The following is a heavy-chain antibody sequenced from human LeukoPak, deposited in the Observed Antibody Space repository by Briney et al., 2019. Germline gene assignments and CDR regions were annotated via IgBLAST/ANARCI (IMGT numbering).Heavy chain of an antibody. J-gene: IGHJ4*02. V-gene: IGHV4-39*01. Sequence: SETLSLTCTGPGGSISSRSYDWGWIRQPQGKVLEWVGSIYYSGSTYYNPSLTSRVTISVYTSKNQFSLKLSSVTAADTAVYYCARLANSGSGWYKDYWGQGTLVTVSS. D-gene: IGHD6-19*01. CDR3: ARLANSGSGWYKDY. CDR2: IYYSGST. CDR1: GGSISSRSYD.